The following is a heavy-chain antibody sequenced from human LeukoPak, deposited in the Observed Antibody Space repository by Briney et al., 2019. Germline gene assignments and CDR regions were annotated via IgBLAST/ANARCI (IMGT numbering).Heavy chain of an antibody. CDR3: ARGGSGSYSIDY. J-gene: IGHJ4*02. CDR2: ISSSSSYI. D-gene: IGHD1-26*01. V-gene: IGHV3-21*01. CDR1: GFTFSSYS. Sequence: GGSLRLSCAASGFTFSSYSMNWVRQAPGKGLEWVSSISSSSSYIYYADSVKGRLTISRDNAKNSLYLQMNSLRAEDTAVYYCARGGSGSYSIDYWGQGTLVTVSS.